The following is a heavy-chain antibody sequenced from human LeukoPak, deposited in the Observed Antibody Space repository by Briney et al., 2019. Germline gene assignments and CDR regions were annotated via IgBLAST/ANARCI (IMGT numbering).Heavy chain of an antibody. V-gene: IGHV1-69*13. CDR2: VIPIFGTA. D-gene: IGHD5-18*01. CDR1: GGTFSSYA. Sequence: SVKVSCKASGGTFSSYAISWVRQAPGQGLEWMGGVIPIFGTANYAQKFQGRVTITADESTSTAYMELSSLRSEDTAVYYCAREWVDTAMVPYFGYWGQGTLVTVSS. CDR3: AREWVDTAMVPYFGY. J-gene: IGHJ4*02.